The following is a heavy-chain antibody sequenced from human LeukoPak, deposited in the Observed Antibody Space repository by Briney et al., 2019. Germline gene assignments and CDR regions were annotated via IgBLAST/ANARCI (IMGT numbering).Heavy chain of an antibody. CDR3: ARQMSAPSVVRGVIINYYYYAMDV. J-gene: IGHJ6*02. CDR2: IYPGDSDT. V-gene: IGHV5-51*01. CDR1: GYSFTSYW. D-gene: IGHD3-10*01. Sequence: GESLKISCKGSGYSFTSYWIGWVRQMPGKGLEWMGIIYPGDSDTRYSPSFQGQVTISADKSISTAYLQWGSLKASDTAIYYCARQMSAPSVVRGVIINYYYYAMDVWGQGTTVTVSS.